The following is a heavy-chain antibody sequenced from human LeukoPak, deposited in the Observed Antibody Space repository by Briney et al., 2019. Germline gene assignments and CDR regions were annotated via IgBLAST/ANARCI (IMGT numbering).Heavy chain of an antibody. V-gene: IGHV4-30-2*01. CDR1: GGSISSGGYY. J-gene: IGHJ6*03. Sequence: SETLSLTCTVSGGSISSGGYYWSWIRQPPGKGLEWIGYIYHSGSTYYNPSLKSRVTISVDRSKNQFSLKLSSVTAADTAVYYCARGDAQGYYYYYMDVWGKGPRLPSP. CDR2: IYHSGST. CDR3: ARGDAQGYYYYYMDV.